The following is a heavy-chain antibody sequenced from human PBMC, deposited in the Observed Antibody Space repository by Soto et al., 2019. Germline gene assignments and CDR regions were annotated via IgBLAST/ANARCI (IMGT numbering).Heavy chain of an antibody. V-gene: IGHV3-23*01. Sequence: EVQLLESGGGLVQPGGSLRLSCAASGFTFSSYAMSWVRQAPGKGLEWVSAISGSGGSTYYADSVKGRFTISRDNSKNTLYLQMNSLRAEDTAVYYCAKDRSIVVVVGATNLYFQHWGQGTLVTVSS. J-gene: IGHJ1*01. D-gene: IGHD2-15*01. CDR2: ISGSGGST. CDR3: AKDRSIVVVVGATNLYFQH. CDR1: GFTFSSYA.